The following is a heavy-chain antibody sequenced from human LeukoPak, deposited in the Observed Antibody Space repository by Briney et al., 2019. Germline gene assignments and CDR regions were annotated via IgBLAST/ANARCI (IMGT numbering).Heavy chain of an antibody. D-gene: IGHD1-1*01. J-gene: IGHJ3*02. CDR3: GRGSLRYNWNDVHDAFDI. CDR2: INAGNGNT. Sequence: ASVKVSCKASGYTFTSYAMHWVRQAPGQRLEWMGWINAGNGNTKYSQKFQGRVTMTRDTSTSTVYMELSSLRSEDTAVYYCGRGSLRYNWNDVHDAFDIWGQGTMVTVSS. CDR1: GYTFTSYA. V-gene: IGHV1-3*01.